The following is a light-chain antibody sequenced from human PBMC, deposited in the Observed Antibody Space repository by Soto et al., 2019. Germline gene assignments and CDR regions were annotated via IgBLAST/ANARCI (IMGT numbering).Light chain of an antibody. V-gene: IGLV1-40*01. CDR3: QTYDSSLSGSKVV. CDR2: GNS. Sequence: QSVLTQPPSVSGAPVQRVAMSCTGSSSNIGAGYDVHWYQQLPGTAPKLLIYGNSNRPAGVPDRVSGSKSGTSASLTITGLQAEEEDDYYCQTYDSSLSGSKVVFGGGTKITVL. CDR1: SSNIGAGYD. J-gene: IGLJ2*01.